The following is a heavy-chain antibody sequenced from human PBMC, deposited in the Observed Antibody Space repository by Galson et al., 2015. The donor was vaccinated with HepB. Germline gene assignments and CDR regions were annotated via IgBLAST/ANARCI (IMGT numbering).Heavy chain of an antibody. J-gene: IGHJ5*02. CDR3: ARIRYYYGRGFDP. V-gene: IGHV3-21*04. CDR2: ISSSSSSI. D-gene: IGHD3-10*01. Sequence: SLRLSCAASGFTFSTYSMNWVRQAPGKGLEWVSSISSSSSSIYYADSVKGRFTISRDNSKNTLYLQMNSLRADDAAVYYCARIRYYYGRGFDPWGQGTLVTVSS. CDR1: GFTFSTYS.